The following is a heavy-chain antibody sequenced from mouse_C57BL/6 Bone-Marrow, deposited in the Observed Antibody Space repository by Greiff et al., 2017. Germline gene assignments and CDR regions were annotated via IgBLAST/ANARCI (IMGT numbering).Heavy chain of an antibody. CDR1: GYTFTSYG. CDR2: FYPRSGNT. Sequence: QVQLQQSGAELARPGASVKLSCKASGYTFTSYGISWVKQRTGQGLEWIGEFYPRSGNTYYNEKFKGKATLTADKSSSTAYMELRSLTSEDSAVYFCARGSGLTTVVAGAMDYWGQGTSVTVSS. V-gene: IGHV1-81*01. J-gene: IGHJ4*01. CDR3: ARGSGLTTVVAGAMDY. D-gene: IGHD1-1*01.